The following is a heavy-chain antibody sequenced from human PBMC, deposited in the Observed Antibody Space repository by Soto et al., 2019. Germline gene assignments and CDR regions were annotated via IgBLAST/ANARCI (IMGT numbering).Heavy chain of an antibody. CDR1: GFTFSSYG. J-gene: IGHJ1*01. V-gene: IGHV3-30*18. CDR3: AKGQVTVVTPGYFHH. CDR2: ISYDGSNK. Sequence: QVHLVESGGGVVQPGRSLRLSCAASGFTFSSYGMHWVRQAPGKGLEWVAVISYDGSNKYYADSVKGRFTISRDNSNNTLYLQMNSLRAEDTAVYYCAKGQVTVVTPGYFHHWGQGTLVTVSS. D-gene: IGHD2-21*02.